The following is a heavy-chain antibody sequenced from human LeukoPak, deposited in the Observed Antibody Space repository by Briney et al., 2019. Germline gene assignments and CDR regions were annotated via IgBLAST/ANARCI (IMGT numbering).Heavy chain of an antibody. D-gene: IGHD3-22*01. CDR2: IYYSGST. V-gene: IGHV4-59*01. CDR1: GGSISSYY. Sequence: SETLSPTCTVSGGSISSYYWSWIRQPPGKGLVWIGYIYYSGSTNYNPSLKSRVTISVDTSKNQFSLKLSSVTAADTAVYYCARVSYYDSSGYNWFDPWGQGTLVTVSS. J-gene: IGHJ5*02. CDR3: ARVSYYDSSGYNWFDP.